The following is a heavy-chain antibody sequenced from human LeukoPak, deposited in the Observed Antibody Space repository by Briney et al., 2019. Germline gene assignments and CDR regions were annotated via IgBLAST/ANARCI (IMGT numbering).Heavy chain of an antibody. CDR2: MNYGGTS. Sequence: SETLSLTCTVSGGSLSSSSTSYWGWIRQPPGKGLEWIGSMNYGGTSHYNPSLKSRVTISVDTSKKHFSLKLTSVTAADTAVYYCARDREVGATGYYFDYWGQEPWSPSPQ. V-gene: IGHV4-39*02. J-gene: IGHJ4*01. D-gene: IGHD1-26*01. CDR1: GGSLSSSSTSY. CDR3: ARDREVGATGYYFDY.